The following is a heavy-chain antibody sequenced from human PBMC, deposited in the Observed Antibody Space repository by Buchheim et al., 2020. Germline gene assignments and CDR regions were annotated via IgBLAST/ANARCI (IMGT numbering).Heavy chain of an antibody. CDR3: ARQDCSSGVCYFFDH. CDR2: IDPVDSYT. J-gene: IGHJ4*02. Sequence: EVQLVQSGAEVKKPGESLRISCKGFGYTFTSHWISWVRQMPGKGLEWMGRIDPVDSYTNYSPSFQGHVTISADKSISTAYLHWRSLKASDTAMYYCARQDCSSGVCYFFDHWGQGTL. D-gene: IGHD2-8*01. V-gene: IGHV5-10-1*03. CDR1: GYTFTSHW.